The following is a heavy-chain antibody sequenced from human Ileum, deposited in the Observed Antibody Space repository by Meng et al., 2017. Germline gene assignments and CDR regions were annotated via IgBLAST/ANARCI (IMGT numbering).Heavy chain of an antibody. CDR1: GGSISSSSW. V-gene: IGHV4-4*02. CDR2: IHHSGTT. CDR3: ARGVVSGSHYNTY. Sequence: QVQLQESGPRPVKPSGTMSLTGAVSGGSISSSSWWSWVRQPPEKGLEWIGEIHHSGTTNYSPSLKSRLTISVDKSKNQFSLKLQSVTAADTAVYFCARGVVSGSHYNTYWGQGILVTVSS. D-gene: IGHD3-10*01. J-gene: IGHJ4*02.